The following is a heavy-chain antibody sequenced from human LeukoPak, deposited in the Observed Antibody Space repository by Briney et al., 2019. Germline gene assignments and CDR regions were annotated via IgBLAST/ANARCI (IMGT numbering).Heavy chain of an antibody. D-gene: IGHD2-21*02. CDR2: IYYSGST. CDR3: ARVIGVVTATVFYYYYMDV. V-gene: IGHV4-59*12. J-gene: IGHJ6*03. Sequence: PSETLSLTCSVSGGSISGYYWSWIRQPPGKGLEWIGYIYYSGSTYYNPSLKSRVTISVDTSKNQFSLKLSSVTAADTAVYYCARVIGVVTATVFYYYYMDVWGKGTTVTVSS. CDR1: GGSISGYY.